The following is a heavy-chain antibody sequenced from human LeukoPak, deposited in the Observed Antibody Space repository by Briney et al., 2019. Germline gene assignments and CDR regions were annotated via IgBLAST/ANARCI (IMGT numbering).Heavy chain of an antibody. J-gene: IGHJ4*02. CDR2: ISSSSSTI. Sequence: GGSLRLSCAASGFTFSSYSMNWVRQAPGKGLEWVSYISSSSSTIYYADSVKGRFTISRDNSKNTLYLQMNSLRPEDTAMYYCAKIPEGGTAGSYFDYWGQGTLVTVSS. CDR3: AKIPEGGTAGSYFDY. V-gene: IGHV3-48*01. CDR1: GFTFSSYS. D-gene: IGHD1-26*01.